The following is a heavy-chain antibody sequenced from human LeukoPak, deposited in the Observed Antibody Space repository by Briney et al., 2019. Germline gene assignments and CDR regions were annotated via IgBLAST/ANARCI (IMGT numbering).Heavy chain of an antibody. J-gene: IGHJ4*02. CDR3: ARYPLTAEGPSFDY. Sequence: GSLRLSCAASGFTFSSYGMSWVRQPPGKGLEWIGEIYHSGSTNYNPSLKSRVTISVDKSKNQFSLKLSSVTAADTAVYYCARYPLTAEGPSFDYWGQGTLVTVSS. CDR1: GFTFSSYGM. D-gene: IGHD5-18*01. CDR2: IYHSGST. V-gene: IGHV4-4*02.